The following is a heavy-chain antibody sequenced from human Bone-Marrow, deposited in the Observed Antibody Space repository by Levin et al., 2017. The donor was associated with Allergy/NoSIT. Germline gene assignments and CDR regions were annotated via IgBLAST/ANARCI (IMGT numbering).Heavy chain of an antibody. J-gene: IGHJ6*03. D-gene: IGHD2-8*02. Sequence: GASVKVSCAASGFIFSDDWMHWVRQAPGTGLVWVSRIDTDGSGTTYADSVKGRFTISRDNAKNTLYLQMNSLRAEDTAVYYCARDRPGAYHYMDVWGKGTTVTVS. V-gene: IGHV3-74*01. CDR1: GFIFSDDW. CDR3: ARDRPGAYHYMDV. CDR2: IDTDGSGT.